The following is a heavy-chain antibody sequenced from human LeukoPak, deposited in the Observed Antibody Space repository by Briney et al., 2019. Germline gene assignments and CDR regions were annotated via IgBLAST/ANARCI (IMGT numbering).Heavy chain of an antibody. Sequence: SVKVSCKASGGTFSSYAISWVRQAPGQGLEWMGRIIPILGIANYAQKFQGRATITADKSTSTAYMELSSLRSEDTAVYYCARVGGYDFYYYYGMDVWGQGTTVTVSS. J-gene: IGHJ6*02. CDR2: IIPILGIA. CDR1: GGTFSSYA. CDR3: ARVGGYDFYYYYGMDV. D-gene: IGHD5-12*01. V-gene: IGHV1-69*04.